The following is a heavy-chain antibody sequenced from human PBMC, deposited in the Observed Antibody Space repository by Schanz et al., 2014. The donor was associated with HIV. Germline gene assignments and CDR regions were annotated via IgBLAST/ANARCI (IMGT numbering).Heavy chain of an antibody. J-gene: IGHJ6*02. D-gene: IGHD3-16*01. CDR3: ARITGEHYYAMDV. Sequence: QVQLVQSGAEVKKPGSSVKVSCKASGGTFNSYAISWVRQAPGQGLEWMGGIIPIFGTAKYAQKFQGRVTITADESTSTAYMELRSLRSDDTAVYYCARITGEHYYAMDVWGQGTTVTVTS. CDR2: IIPIFGTA. V-gene: IGHV1-69*01. CDR1: GGTFNSYA.